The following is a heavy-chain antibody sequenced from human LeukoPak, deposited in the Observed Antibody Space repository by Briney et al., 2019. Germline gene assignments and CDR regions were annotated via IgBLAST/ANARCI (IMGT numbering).Heavy chain of an antibody. CDR2: IYYSGST. D-gene: IGHD2-2*01. Sequence: SETLSLTCTVSGGSISSYYWSWIRQPPGKRLEWVGCIYYSGSTNYNPSLKSRVTISVDTSKNQFFLKLSSVTDADTAVYYCAKDVARQCTTSCYERSGYLLDWGQGTLVSVSS. CDR1: GGSISSYY. CDR3: AKDVARQCTTSCYERSGYLLD. J-gene: IGHJ1*01. V-gene: IGHV4-59*12.